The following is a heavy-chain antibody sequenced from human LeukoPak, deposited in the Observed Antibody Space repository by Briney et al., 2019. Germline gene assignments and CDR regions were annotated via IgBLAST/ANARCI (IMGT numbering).Heavy chain of an antibody. CDR2: ISSSSSYI. J-gene: IGHJ4*02. D-gene: IGHD1-26*01. CDR1: GFTFSSYS. CDR3: ARVIGGYYPHKHFDY. Sequence: PGGSLRLSCAASGFTFSSYSMNWVRQAPGKGLEWVSSISSSSSYIYYADSVKGRFTISRDNAKNSLYLQMNSLRAEGTAVYYCARVIGGYYPHKHFDYWGQGTLVTVSS. V-gene: IGHV3-21*01.